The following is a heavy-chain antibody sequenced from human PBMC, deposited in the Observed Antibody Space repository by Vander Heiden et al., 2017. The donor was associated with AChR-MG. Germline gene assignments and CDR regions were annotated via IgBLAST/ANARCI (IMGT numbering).Heavy chain of an antibody. D-gene: IGHD6-19*01. CDR2: IIPILGIA. CDR1: GGTFSSYT. V-gene: IGHV1-69*08. Sequence: QVQLVQSGAEVKKPGSSVKVSCKASGGTFSSYTISWVRQAPGQGLEWMGRIIPILGIANYAQKFQGRVTITADKSTSTAYMELSSLRSEDTAVYYCARDLRGGEVQWLDDYWGQGTLVTVSS. CDR3: ARDLRGGEVQWLDDY. J-gene: IGHJ4*02.